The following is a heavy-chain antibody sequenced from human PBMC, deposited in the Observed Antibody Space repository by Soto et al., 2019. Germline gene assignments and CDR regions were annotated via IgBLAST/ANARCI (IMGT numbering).Heavy chain of an antibody. CDR3: ASEVPNNCNFDY. Sequence: QVQLVQCGAEVKTPGASVTVSCKASAYTFSNYFIHWIRQAPGQGLEYMGIIYPRDGGTSYAQKFQGRVTMHRVTSTSTVYLELSSLTADETAVYYCASEVPNNCNFDYWGQGTLVAVSS. CDR1: AYTFSNYF. CDR2: IYPRDGGT. D-gene: IGHD1-1*01. V-gene: IGHV1-46*01. J-gene: IGHJ4*02.